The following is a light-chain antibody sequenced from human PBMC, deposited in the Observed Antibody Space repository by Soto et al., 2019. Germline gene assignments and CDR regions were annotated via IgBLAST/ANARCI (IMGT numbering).Light chain of an antibody. CDR2: GAS. V-gene: IGKV3-15*01. Sequence: EIVLTQSPATLSVSPGERVTLSCRASQSVDISLAWYQQKPGQAPRLLIYGASSLETEVPSRFSGRGSGTEFTLTISGLQPDDFATYYCQQYNSYPFTFGPGTTVDI. CDR1: QSVDIS. J-gene: IGKJ3*01. CDR3: QQYNSYPFT.